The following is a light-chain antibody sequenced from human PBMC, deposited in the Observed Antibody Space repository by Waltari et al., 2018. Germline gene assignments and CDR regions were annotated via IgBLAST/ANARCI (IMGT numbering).Light chain of an antibody. J-gene: IGLJ2*01. CDR3: QVWDTTSDRVV. V-gene: IGLV3-21*02. Sequence: SYVLTQPPSASVATGETARITCGGDNVGSKSVHWYQQKPGQAPLLVVYDDRARPSGNPDRLSASNSGNTATLTISRVEHGDGADYYCQVWDTTSDRVVFGGGTKLTGL. CDR1: NVGSKS. CDR2: DDR.